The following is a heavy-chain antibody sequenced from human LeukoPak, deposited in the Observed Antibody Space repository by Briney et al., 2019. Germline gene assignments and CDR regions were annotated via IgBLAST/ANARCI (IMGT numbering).Heavy chain of an antibody. CDR2: ISYDGSNK. Sequence: PGGSLRLSCAASGFTFSSYAMHWDRQAPGKGLEWVAVISYDGSNKYYADSVKGRFTISRDNSKNTLYLQMNSLRAEDTAVYYCARDGTKSPQLVGATGEFDYWGQGTLVTVSS. J-gene: IGHJ4*02. CDR3: ARDGTKSPQLVGATGEFDY. V-gene: IGHV3-30-3*01. CDR1: GFTFSSYA. D-gene: IGHD1-26*01.